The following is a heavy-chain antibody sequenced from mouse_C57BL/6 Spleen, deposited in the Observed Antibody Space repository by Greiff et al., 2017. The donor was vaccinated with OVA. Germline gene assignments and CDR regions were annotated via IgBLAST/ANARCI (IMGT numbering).Heavy chain of an antibody. D-gene: IGHD2-5*01. V-gene: IGHV1-54*01. CDR3: ARESNYYAMDY. Sequence: VMLVESGAELVRPGTSVKVSCKASGYAFTNYLIEWVKQRPGQGLEWIGVINPGSGGTNYNEKFKGKATLTADKSSSTAYMQLSSLTSEDSAVYFCARESNYYAMDYWGQGTSVTVSS. CDR2: INPGSGGT. CDR1: GYAFTNYL. J-gene: IGHJ4*01.